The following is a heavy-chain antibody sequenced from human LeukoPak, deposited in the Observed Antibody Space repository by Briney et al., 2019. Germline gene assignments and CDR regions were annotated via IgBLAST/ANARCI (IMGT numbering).Heavy chain of an antibody. CDR2: ISGSGGST. CDR1: GFTFSSYA. Sequence: EGSLRLSCAASGFTFSSYAMSWVRQAPGKGLEWVSAISGSGGSTYYADSVKGRFTISRDNSKNTLYLQMNSLRAEDTAVYYCAKSYGDYGYYYYMDVWGKGTTVTVSS. CDR3: AKSYGDYGYYYYMDV. J-gene: IGHJ6*03. V-gene: IGHV3-23*01. D-gene: IGHD4-17*01.